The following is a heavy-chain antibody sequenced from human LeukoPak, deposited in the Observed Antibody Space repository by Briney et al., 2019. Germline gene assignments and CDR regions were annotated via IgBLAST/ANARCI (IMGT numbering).Heavy chain of an antibody. CDR3: AKSGDLGSFYTHFCDY. CDR2: ISWNSDTT. J-gene: IGHJ4*02. CDR1: GLTFGNYA. V-gene: IGHV3-9*01. Sequence: GGSLRLSCAASGLTFGNYAIHWVRQVPGKGLEWVSGISWNSDTTGYADSVKGRFTISRDNAKNSVYLQMSSLRPEDTAFYYCAKSGDLGSFYTHFCDYWGQGILVTVSS. D-gene: IGHD3-10*01.